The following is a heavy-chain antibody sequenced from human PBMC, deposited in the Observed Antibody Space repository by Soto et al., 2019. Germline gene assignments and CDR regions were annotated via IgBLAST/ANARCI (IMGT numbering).Heavy chain of an antibody. CDR3: ARARFLQWSQDYYGLDV. D-gene: IGHD3-3*01. CDR1: GSHPVGYLATYF. J-gene: IGHJ6*02. Sequence: PSEPLSLTWGFSGSHPVGYLATYFWRWIRQPPGKGLEWIGEVNHSGSPNYSPSLKSRVTISFDTSKNHFSLNLTSVTAADTAVYYCARARFLQWSQDYYGLDVWGPGTTVTLSS. V-gene: IGHV4-34*01. CDR2: VNHSGSP.